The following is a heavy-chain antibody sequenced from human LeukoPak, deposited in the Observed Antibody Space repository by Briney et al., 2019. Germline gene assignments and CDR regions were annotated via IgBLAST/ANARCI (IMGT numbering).Heavy chain of an antibody. Sequence: GGSLRLSCAASGFTFDVYAMHWVRQAPGKGLEWVSGISWNSGSIGYADSVKGRFTISRDNAKNSLYLQMNSLRAEDMALYYCAKDMGSVRGGAFDIWGQGTMVTVSS. D-gene: IGHD3-10*01. CDR3: AKDMGSVRGGAFDI. J-gene: IGHJ3*02. CDR2: ISWNSGSI. V-gene: IGHV3-9*03. CDR1: GFTFDVYA.